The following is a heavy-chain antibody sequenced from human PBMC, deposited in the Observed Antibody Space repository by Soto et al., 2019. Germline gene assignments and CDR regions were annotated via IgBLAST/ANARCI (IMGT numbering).Heavy chain of an antibody. V-gene: IGHV3-30-3*01. CDR1: GFTFSSYA. CDR2: ISYDGSNK. Sequence: QVQLVESGGGVVQPGRSLRLSCAASGFTFSSYAMHWVRQAPGKGLEWVAVISYDGSNKYYADSVKGRFTISRDNSKNTLYMQMNSLRLEETAVYYCARRLWRGDYNWGYFDLWGRGTLVTVSS. CDR3: ARRLWRGDYNWGYFDL. D-gene: IGHD4-17*01. J-gene: IGHJ2*01.